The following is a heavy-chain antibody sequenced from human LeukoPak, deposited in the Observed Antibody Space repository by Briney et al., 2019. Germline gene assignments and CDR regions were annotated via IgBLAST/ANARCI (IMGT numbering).Heavy chain of an antibody. CDR2: IYYSGST. J-gene: IGHJ4*02. V-gene: IGHV4-39*01. Sequence: SEALSLTCTVSGGSMSSSSYYWGWIRQPPGKGLEWIRKIYYSGSTYYNPSLKSRVTISVDTSKNQFSLKLTSVTAADTAVYYCARHTSVSGNWPRPLDSWGQGSLVTVSS. D-gene: IGHD6-19*01. CDR1: GGSMSSSSYY. CDR3: ARHTSVSGNWPRPLDS.